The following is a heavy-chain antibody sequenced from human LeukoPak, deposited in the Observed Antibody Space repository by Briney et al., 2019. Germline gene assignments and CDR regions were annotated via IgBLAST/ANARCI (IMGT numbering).Heavy chain of an antibody. D-gene: IGHD5-24*01. CDR2: INPNSGGT. Sequence: ASVKVSCKASGYTFTGYYMHWVRQAPGQGLEWMGWINPNSGGTNYAQKFQGRVTMTRDTSISTAYMELSRLRSDDTAVYYCAREGEMATVLAIQSISNDAFDIWGQGTMVTVSS. CDR1: GYTFTGYY. J-gene: IGHJ3*02. V-gene: IGHV1-2*02. CDR3: AREGEMATVLAIQSISNDAFDI.